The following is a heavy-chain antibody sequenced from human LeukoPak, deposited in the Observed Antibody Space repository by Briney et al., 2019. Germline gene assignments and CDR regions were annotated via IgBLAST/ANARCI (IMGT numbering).Heavy chain of an antibody. CDR2: ISYTGST. Sequence: NPWDTLSLTCTVSGASINNYYWSWIRQPPGRAREWIGYISYTGSTIYSPSLKSRVTMSVDTSKNQFSLRQSSVTAADTAVYYCTTYLGFCTNGVCYDYFDYWGQGTLVTVSS. J-gene: IGHJ4*02. D-gene: IGHD2-8*01. V-gene: IGHV4-59*08. CDR3: TTYLGFCTNGVCYDYFDY. CDR1: GASINNYY.